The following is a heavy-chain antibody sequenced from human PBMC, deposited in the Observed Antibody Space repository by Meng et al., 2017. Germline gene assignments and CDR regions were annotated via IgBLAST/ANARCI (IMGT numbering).Heavy chain of an antibody. V-gene: IGHV1-2*06. CDR2: INPNSGVT. Sequence: LVQSGAEVKKPGASVKVSCKASGYLFTGYYIHWVRQAPGQGLEWMGQINPNSGVTNFAQRFQGRVTMTRDTSISTAYMELSRLTSDDTAVYYCAREIASRGNHARWGQGTLVTVSS. D-gene: IGHD4-23*01. CDR3: AREIASRGNHAR. CDR1: GYLFTGYY. J-gene: IGHJ4*02.